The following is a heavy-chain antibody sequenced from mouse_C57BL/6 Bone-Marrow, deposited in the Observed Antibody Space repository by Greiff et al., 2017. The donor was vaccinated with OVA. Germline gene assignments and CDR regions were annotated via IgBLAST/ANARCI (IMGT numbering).Heavy chain of an antibody. V-gene: IGHV1-39*01. CDR1: GYSFTDYY. CDR3: AFYYGSSYRYFDV. CDR2: INPNYGTT. Sequence: VQLQQSGPELVKPGASVKISCKASGYSFTDYYMNWVKQSHGQSLEWIGVINPNYGTTSYNQKFKGKATLTVDQSSSTAYMQLNSLTSEDSAVYYCAFYYGSSYRYFDVWGTGTTVTVSA. D-gene: IGHD1-1*01. J-gene: IGHJ1*03.